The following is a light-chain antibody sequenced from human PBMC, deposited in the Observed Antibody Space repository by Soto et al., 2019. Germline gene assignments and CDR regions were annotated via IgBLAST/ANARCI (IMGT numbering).Light chain of an antibody. CDR1: QSVSTSF. J-gene: IGKJ1*01. Sequence: EIVLTQSPGTLSLSPGDRATLSCRASQSVSTSFLAWYQQTPGQAPRLLIYGTSSRATGIPDRISGSGSGTDFTLTISRLEPEDFAVYYCHQFDSSLTFGQGTTVEIK. CDR2: GTS. V-gene: IGKV3-20*01. CDR3: HQFDSSLT.